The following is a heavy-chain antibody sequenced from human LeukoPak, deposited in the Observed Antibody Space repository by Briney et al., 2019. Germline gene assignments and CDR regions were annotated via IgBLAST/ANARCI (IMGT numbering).Heavy chain of an antibody. CDR2: IRYDGSNK. CDR1: GFAFSSYG. Sequence: GGSLRLSCAASGFAFSSYGTHWVRQAPGKGLEWVAFIRYDGSNKYYADSVKGRFTISRDNSKNTLYLQMNSLRAEDTAGYYWAKDRGRNYYDSRGHGDFYYYMDVWGKGTTVTVSS. J-gene: IGHJ6*03. D-gene: IGHD3-22*01. CDR3: AKDRGRNYYDSRGHGDFYYYMDV. V-gene: IGHV3-30*02.